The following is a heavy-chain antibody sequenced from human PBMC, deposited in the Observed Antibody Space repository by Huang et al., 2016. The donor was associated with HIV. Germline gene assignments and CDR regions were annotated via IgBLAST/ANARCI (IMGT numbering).Heavy chain of an antibody. J-gene: IGHJ4*02. V-gene: IGHV1-2*02. Sequence: QVQLVQSGAEVKNPGASVRVSCTASGYTFTDSNIQWVRQAPGQGLEWMGGINPKGGGTIYAQRFQGRVTMTRDTTISTVHMDLRRIQSDDTAVYFCARDWSFGSSTSPADWGQGTLVTVSS. CDR2: INPKGGGT. D-gene: IGHD6-6*01. CDR3: ARDWSFGSSTSPAD. CDR1: GYTFTDSN.